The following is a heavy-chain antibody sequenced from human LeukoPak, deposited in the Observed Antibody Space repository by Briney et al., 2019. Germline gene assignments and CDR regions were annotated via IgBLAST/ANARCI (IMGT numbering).Heavy chain of an antibody. D-gene: IGHD6-19*01. CDR2: IIEKGNA. CDR3: ARGYYSSGWFDY. V-gene: IGHV4-34*01. J-gene: IGHJ4*02. CDR1: GGSFSSYS. Sequence: PSETLSLTCALYGGSFSSYSWSWTWIRQTPEKGLEWIGEIIEKGNANYNPSLKSRVTIDLNTSKNQFSLKLTSMTAADTAMYYCARGYYSSGWFDYWGQGTLVTVSS.